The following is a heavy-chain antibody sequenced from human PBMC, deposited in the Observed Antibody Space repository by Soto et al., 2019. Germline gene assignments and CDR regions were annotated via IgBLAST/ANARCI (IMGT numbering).Heavy chain of an antibody. Sequence: QVRLVQSGAEVKRPGASVKVSCTASGYTFTNFGVTWVRQAPGQGLEWMSWISPETGKTYCARKLQGRVTMTTDTSTNTAYMELGSLRSDDTAVYYCVRDLRDYGGDVGYFDYWGQGTLVIVSS. CDR3: VRDLRDYGGDVGYFDY. CDR1: GYTFTNFG. V-gene: IGHV1-18*01. D-gene: IGHD2-21*02. CDR2: ISPETGKT. J-gene: IGHJ4*02.